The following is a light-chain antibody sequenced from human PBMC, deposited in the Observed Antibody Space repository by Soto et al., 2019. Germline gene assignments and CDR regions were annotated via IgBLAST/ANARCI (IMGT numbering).Light chain of an antibody. CDR2: RVI. J-gene: IGLJ3*02. V-gene: IGLV2-14*03. CDR1: SSDIGRYDY. Sequence: QSALTQPASVSGSPGQSITISCTGTSSDIGRYDYVSWYQQFPGKAPKLRIYRVINRPSGVSDRFSGSKSGNSASLSISGLQPEDEASYFCGSYTSATTWVFGGGTTLTVL. CDR3: GSYTSATTWV.